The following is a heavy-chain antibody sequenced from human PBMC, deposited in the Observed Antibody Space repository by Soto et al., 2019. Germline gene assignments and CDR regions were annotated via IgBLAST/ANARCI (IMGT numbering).Heavy chain of an antibody. Sequence: PSETLSLTCTVSGGSISSYYWSWIRQPPGKGLEWIGYIYYSGSTNYNPSLKSRVTISVDTSKNQFSLKLSSVTAADTAVYYCASTTQVLRRGPFDIWGQGTMVTVSS. CDR1: GGSISSYY. CDR2: IYYSGST. D-gene: IGHD2-15*01. V-gene: IGHV4-59*01. CDR3: ASTTQVLRRGPFDI. J-gene: IGHJ3*02.